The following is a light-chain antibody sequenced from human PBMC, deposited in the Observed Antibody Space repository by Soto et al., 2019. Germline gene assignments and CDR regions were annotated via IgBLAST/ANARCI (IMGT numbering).Light chain of an antibody. CDR2: AAS. J-gene: IGKJ2*01. CDR1: QDIRVD. CDR3: LQDYDFPYT. Sequence: AIQRTQSPPSLSASVGDKVIITCRERQDIRVDVGWLQQRPGHAPNLLIYAASTLHTGVPSTVTGSGSGTDVTRTINYLQPEDVATYFCLQDYDFPYTFGQGTKLEI. V-gene: IGKV1-6*01.